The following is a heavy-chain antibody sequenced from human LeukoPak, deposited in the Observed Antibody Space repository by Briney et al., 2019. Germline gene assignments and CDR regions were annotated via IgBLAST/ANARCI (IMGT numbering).Heavy chain of an antibody. CDR2: IIPILGIA. D-gene: IGHD5-18*01. CDR1: GGTFSRYA. CDR3: ARGYSYGYSPFDY. J-gene: IGHJ4*02. V-gene: IGHV1-69*04. Sequence: SVKVSCKASGGTFSRYAISWVRQAPGQGLEWMGRIIPILGIANYAQKFQGRVTITADKSTSTAYMELSSLRSEDTAVYYCARGYSYGYSPFDYWGQGTLVTVSS.